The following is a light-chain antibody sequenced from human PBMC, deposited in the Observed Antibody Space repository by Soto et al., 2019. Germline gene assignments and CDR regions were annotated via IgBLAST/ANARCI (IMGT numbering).Light chain of an antibody. J-gene: IGKJ5*01. V-gene: IGKV3-20*01. Sequence: ETVLTQSPGTLSLSPGERATLSCRASQIVSSSYLAWYQQKPGQAPRLLIYGASSRATGIPDRFSGSGSGTDFTLTISRLEPEDFAVYYCQQYGSSPPITFGQGTRLEIK. CDR1: QIVSSSY. CDR3: QQYGSSPPIT. CDR2: GAS.